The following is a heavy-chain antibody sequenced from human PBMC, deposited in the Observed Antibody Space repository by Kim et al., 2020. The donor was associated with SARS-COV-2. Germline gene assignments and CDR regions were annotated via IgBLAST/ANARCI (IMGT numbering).Heavy chain of an antibody. CDR3: ATPRDYGDYVFDY. Sequence: YANSRNGRFTISRDNAKSSLYLQMNSLRAEDTAVYYCATPRDYGDYVFDYWGQGTLVTVSS. V-gene: IGHV3-21*01. D-gene: IGHD4-17*01. J-gene: IGHJ4*02.